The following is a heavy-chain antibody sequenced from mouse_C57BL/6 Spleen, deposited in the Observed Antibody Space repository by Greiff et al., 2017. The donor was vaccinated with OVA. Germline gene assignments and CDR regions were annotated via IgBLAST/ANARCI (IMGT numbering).Heavy chain of an antibody. Sequence: QVQLKQPGAELVRPGSSVKLSCKASGYTFTSYWMHWVKQRPIQGLEWIGNIDPSDSETHYNQKFKDKATLTVDKSSSTAYMQLSSLTSEDSAVYYCARSSIYYGYDYYAMDYWGQGTSVTVSS. J-gene: IGHJ4*01. D-gene: IGHD2-2*01. CDR2: IDPSDSET. CDR3: ARSSIYYGYDYYAMDY. V-gene: IGHV1-52*01. CDR1: GYTFTSYW.